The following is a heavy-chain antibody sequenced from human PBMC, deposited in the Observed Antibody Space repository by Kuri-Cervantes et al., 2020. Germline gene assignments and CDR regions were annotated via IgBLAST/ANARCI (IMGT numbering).Heavy chain of an antibody. V-gene: IGHV4-59*01. Sequence: SETLSLTCTVSGGSISSYYWSWIRQPPGKGLEWIGYIYYSGSTNYNPSLKSRVTISVDTSKNQFSLKLSSVTAADTAVYYCVRGLYVYVCGSYLPWFDPWGQGTLVTVSS. D-gene: IGHD3-16*02. CDR1: GGSISSYY. CDR2: IYYSGST. J-gene: IGHJ5*02. CDR3: VRGLYVYVCGSYLPWFDP.